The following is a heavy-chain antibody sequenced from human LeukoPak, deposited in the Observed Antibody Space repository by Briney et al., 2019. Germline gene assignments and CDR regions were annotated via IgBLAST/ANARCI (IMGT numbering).Heavy chain of an antibody. D-gene: IGHD6-19*01. CDR1: GYTFTGYY. CDR3: ARPRKWGYSSGWYYFDY. J-gene: IGHJ4*02. V-gene: IGHV1-2*02. CDR2: INPNSGGT. Sequence: ASVKVSCKASGYTFTGYYMHWVRQAPGQGLEWMGWINPNSGGTNYAQKFQGRVTMTRNTSISTAYMELSSLRSEDTAVYYCARPRKWGYSSGWYYFDYWGQGTLVTVSS.